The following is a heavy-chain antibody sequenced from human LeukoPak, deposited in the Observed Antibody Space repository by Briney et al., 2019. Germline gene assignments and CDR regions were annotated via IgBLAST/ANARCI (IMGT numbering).Heavy chain of an antibody. D-gene: IGHD2-8*01. CDR1: GFIFSSYG. Sequence: GGSLRLSCAASGFIFSSYGMYWVRQAPGKGLEWVAVISNDGNNKQYADSVKGRFTISRDNSKNTLYLHMNSLRADGTAVYHCAKDGLMRFFDYWGQGTLVTVSS. J-gene: IGHJ4*02. CDR2: ISNDGNNK. V-gene: IGHV3-30*18. CDR3: AKDGLMRFFDY.